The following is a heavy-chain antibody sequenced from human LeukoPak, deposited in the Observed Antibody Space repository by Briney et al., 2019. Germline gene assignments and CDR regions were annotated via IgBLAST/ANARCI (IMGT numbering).Heavy chain of an antibody. V-gene: IGHV3-21*01. CDR1: GFTFSSYN. J-gene: IGHJ4*02. D-gene: IGHD6-19*01. Sequence: GGSLRLSCAASGFTFSSYNMNWVRQAPGKGLEWVSSISPTSSYISYADSVKGRFTISRDNAKNSLYLQMNSLRAEDTALYYCARGGENSGFDYWGQGTLVIVSS. CDR2: ISPTSSYI. CDR3: ARGGENSGFDY.